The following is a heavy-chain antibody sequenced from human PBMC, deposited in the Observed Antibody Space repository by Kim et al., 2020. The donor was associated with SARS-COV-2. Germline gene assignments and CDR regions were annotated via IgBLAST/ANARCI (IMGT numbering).Heavy chain of an antibody. CDR3: AKDSGGGPQSYYYYYGMDV. CDR1: GFTFDDYA. V-gene: IGHV3-9*01. CDR2: ISWNSGSI. J-gene: IGHJ6*02. D-gene: IGHD2-15*01. Sequence: GGSLRLSCAASGFTFDDYAMHWVRQAPGKGLEWVSGISWNSGSIGYADSVKGRFTISRDNAKNSLYLQMNSLRAEDTALYYCAKDSGGGPQSYYYYYGMDVWGQGTTVTVSS.